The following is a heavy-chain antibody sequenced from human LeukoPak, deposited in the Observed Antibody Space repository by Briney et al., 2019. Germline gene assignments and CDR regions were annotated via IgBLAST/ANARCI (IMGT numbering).Heavy chain of an antibody. J-gene: IGHJ3*02. CDR3: ARDLGYSYGTGAFDI. CDR2: ISSSSSYI. D-gene: IGHD5-18*01. Sequence: GSLRLSCAASGFTFSSYSMNWVRQAPGKGLEWVSSISSSSSYIYYADSVKGRFTISRDNAKNSLYLQMNSLRAEDTAVYYCARDLGYSYGTGAFDIWGQGTMVTVSS. CDR1: GFTFSSYS. V-gene: IGHV3-21*01.